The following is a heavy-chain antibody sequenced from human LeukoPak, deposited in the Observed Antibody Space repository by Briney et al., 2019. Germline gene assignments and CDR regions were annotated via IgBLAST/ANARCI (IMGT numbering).Heavy chain of an antibody. CDR3: AKEKAWLYFDH. J-gene: IGHJ4*02. D-gene: IGHD3-9*01. V-gene: IGHV3-30*18. CDR2: ILYDGSNK. CDR1: GFTFSSYG. Sequence: PGGSLRLSCAASGFTFSSYGVHWVRQAPGKGREWVAVILYDGSNKYYADSLKGRFTISRDNPKNTLYLQMNSLRPEDTAVYCCAKEKAWLYFDHWGQGTLVTVSS.